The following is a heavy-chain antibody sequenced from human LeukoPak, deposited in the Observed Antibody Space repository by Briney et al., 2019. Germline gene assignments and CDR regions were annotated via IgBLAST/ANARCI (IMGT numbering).Heavy chain of an antibody. D-gene: IGHD2-15*01. CDR1: GGSFSGYY. Sequence: SETLSLTCAVYGGSFSGYYWSWIRQPPGKGLEWIGYIYHSGSTYYNPSLKSRVTISVDRSKNQFSLKLSSVTAADTAVYYCASATFRYCSGGSCYSPAYYGMDVWGQGTTVTVSS. J-gene: IGHJ6*02. V-gene: IGHV4-34*01. CDR3: ASATFRYCSGGSCYSPAYYGMDV. CDR2: IYHSGST.